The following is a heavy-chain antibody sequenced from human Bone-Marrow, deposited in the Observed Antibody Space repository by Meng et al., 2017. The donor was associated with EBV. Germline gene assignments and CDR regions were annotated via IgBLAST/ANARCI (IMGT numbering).Heavy chain of an antibody. D-gene: IGHD1-20*01. CDR2: IYYSGST. V-gene: IGHV4-61*01. CDR1: GGSVSRGSYY. Sequence: QGRCRQWGGGRLTPSETLARTWAVSGGSVSRGSYYWSWIRQPPGKGLEWIGYIYYSGSTNYNPSLKSRVTISVDTSKNQFSLKLSSVTAADTAVYYCAREVTATTQRPYYFDYWGEGTLVTVSS. J-gene: IGHJ4*02. CDR3: AREVTATTQRPYYFDY.